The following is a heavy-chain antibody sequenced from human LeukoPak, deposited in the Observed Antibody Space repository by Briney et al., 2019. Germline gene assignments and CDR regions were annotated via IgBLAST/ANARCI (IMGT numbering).Heavy chain of an antibody. CDR2: IIPIFGTA. Sequence: ASVKVSCKASGGTFSSYAISWVRQAPGQGLEWMGGIIPIFGTANYAQKFQGRVTITADESTGTAYMELSSLRSEDTAVYYCARDYYDSSGYSLSFDYWGQGTLVTVSS. D-gene: IGHD3-22*01. CDR1: GGTFSSYA. CDR3: ARDYYDSSGYSLSFDY. V-gene: IGHV1-69*13. J-gene: IGHJ4*02.